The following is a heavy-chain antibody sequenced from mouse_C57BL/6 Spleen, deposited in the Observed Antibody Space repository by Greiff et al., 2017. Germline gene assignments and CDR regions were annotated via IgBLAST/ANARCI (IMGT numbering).Heavy chain of an antibody. V-gene: IGHV1-74*01. Sequence: QVQLQQPGAELVKPGASVKVSCKASGYTFTSYWMPWVKQRPGQGLEWIGRIHPSDSDTNYNQKFKGKATLTVDKSSSTAYMQLSSLTSEDSAVYYCARGCITTVVATDYAMDYWGQGTSVTVSS. D-gene: IGHD1-1*01. CDR3: ARGCITTVVATDYAMDY. CDR1: GYTFTSYW. CDR2: IHPSDSDT. J-gene: IGHJ4*01.